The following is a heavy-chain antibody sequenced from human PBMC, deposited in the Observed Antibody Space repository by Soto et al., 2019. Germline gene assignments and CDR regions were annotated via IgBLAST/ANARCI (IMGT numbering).Heavy chain of an antibody. J-gene: IGHJ4*02. CDR3: ATAGNYDSSGRDF. CDR2: ISANSGNT. V-gene: IGHV1-18*04. D-gene: IGHD3-22*01. Sequence: ASVKVSCKAFGFIFNNYAISWVRQAPGQGLEWMGWISANSGNTNYAQKLQGRVTMTADTSTSTAYMELRSLRSDDTAVYYCATAGNYDSSGRDFWGQGTLVTVSS. CDR1: GFIFNNYA.